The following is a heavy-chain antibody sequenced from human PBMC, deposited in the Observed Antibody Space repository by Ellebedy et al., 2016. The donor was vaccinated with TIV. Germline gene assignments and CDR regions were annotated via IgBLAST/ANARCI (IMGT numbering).Heavy chain of an antibody. CDR1: EFTFNSNS. D-gene: IGHD1-26*01. CDR3: ARGTRWEAPHWFDL. Sequence: GESLKISCAVSEFTFNSNSMHWVRQAPGKGLEWVSYITSGSSTTYYADSVKGRFTISRDNAKNSLYLQRNSLRAEDTAVYYCARGTRWEAPHWFDLWGQGILVTVSS. CDR2: ITSGSSTT. J-gene: IGHJ5*02. V-gene: IGHV3-48*04.